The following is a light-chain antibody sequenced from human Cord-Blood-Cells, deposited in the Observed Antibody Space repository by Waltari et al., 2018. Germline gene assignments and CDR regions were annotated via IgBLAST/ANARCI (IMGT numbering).Light chain of an antibody. V-gene: IGLV2-18*02. CDR1: SSDVGSYNL. J-gene: IGLJ2*01. Sequence: QSALTQPPSVSGSPGQSVTISCTGTSSDVGSYNLVSWDQQPPGTAPKLMFYEVNNRHAGVPHLFSGSKSGNTASPTISGIQAEDEADYYCSSYTSSSTVVLGGGPKLTVL. CDR3: SSYTSSSTVV. CDR2: EVN.